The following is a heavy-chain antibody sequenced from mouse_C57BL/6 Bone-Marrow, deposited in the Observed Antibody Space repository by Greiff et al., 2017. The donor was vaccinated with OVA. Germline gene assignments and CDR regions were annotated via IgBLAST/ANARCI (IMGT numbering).Heavy chain of an antibody. CDR1: GFTFSSYA. CDR3: ARYYGGFAY. CDR2: ISDGGSYT. V-gene: IGHV5-4*01. D-gene: IGHD1-2*01. J-gene: IGHJ3*01. Sequence: EVQRVESGGGLVKPGGSLKLSCAASGFTFSSYAMSWVRQTPEKRLEWVATISDGGSYTYYPDNVKGRFTISRDNAKNNLYLQMSQLKSEDTAMYYCARYYGGFAYWGQGTLVTVSA.